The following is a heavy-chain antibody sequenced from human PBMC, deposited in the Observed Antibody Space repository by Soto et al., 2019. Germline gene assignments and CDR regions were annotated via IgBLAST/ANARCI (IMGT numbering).Heavy chain of an antibody. CDR1: GYTFTTYD. CDR2: MNSKSGNT. J-gene: IGHJ6*03. CDR3: ARGFLAREHYYDMYV. D-gene: IGHD1-26*01. Sequence: QVQLVQSGAEVKKPGASVKVSCEASGYTFTTYDINWVSQATGQGLEWMGCMNSKSGNTGYAQKFQGRLTMTRDPSIGTAYMELSSLTSDDAAIYFWARGFLAREHYYDMYVWVTGTTVTVS. V-gene: IGHV1-8*01.